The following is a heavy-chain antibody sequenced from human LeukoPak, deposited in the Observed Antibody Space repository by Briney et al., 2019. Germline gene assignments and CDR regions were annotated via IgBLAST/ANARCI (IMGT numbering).Heavy chain of an antibody. J-gene: IGHJ4*02. Sequence: GGSLRLSCAASGFTFSSYWMSWIRQAPGKGLEWVANIKEDGSEKYYVDSVRGRFTISRDNAKNSLSLQMNSLRAEDTAVYYCARDRTGNDYWGQGALVTVSS. V-gene: IGHV3-7*01. CDR2: IKEDGSEK. CDR3: ARDRTGNDY. D-gene: IGHD1-1*01. CDR1: GFTFSSYW.